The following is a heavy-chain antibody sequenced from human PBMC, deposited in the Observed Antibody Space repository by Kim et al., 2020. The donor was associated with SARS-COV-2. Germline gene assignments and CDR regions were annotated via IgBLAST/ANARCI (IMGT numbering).Heavy chain of an antibody. V-gene: IGHV2-5*02. Sequence: SGPTLVNPTQTLTLTCTFSGFSLSTSGVGVGWIRQPPGKALEWLALIYWDDDKRYSPSLKSRLTITKDTSKNQVVLTMTNMDPVDTATYYCARVLRYFDWLLLGNWFDPWGQGTLVTVSS. CDR1: GFSLSTSGVG. D-gene: IGHD3-9*01. CDR3: ARVLRYFDWLLLGNWFDP. CDR2: IYWDDDK. J-gene: IGHJ5*02.